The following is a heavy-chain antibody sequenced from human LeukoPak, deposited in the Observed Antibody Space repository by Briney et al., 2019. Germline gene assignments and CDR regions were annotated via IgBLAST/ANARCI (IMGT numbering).Heavy chain of an antibody. CDR3: ATDLGYCSGGSRYSNY. V-gene: IGHV1-24*01. Sequence: ASVKVSRKVSGDTLTALSMHWLRQAPGKEREGWGGFDPEDGETIYVQKFQGRVTMTEDTSTDTAYMELSSLRSEDTAVYYCATDLGYCSGGSRYSNYWGQGTLVTVSS. D-gene: IGHD2-15*01. CDR1: GDTLTALS. CDR2: FDPEDGET. J-gene: IGHJ4*02.